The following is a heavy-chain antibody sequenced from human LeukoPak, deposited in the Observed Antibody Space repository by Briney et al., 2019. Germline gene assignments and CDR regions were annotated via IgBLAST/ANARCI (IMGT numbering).Heavy chain of an antibody. J-gene: IGHJ6*03. CDR2: ISGSGGST. CDR3: AREHSGYDFPGRDYYYMDV. V-gene: IGHV3-23*01. CDR1: GFTFSSYG. D-gene: IGHD5-12*01. Sequence: GGSLRLPCAASGFTFSSYGMSWVRQAPGKGLEWVSAISGSGGSTYYADSVKGRFTISRDNSKNTLYLQMNSLRAEDTAVYYCAREHSGYDFPGRDYYYMDVWGKGTTVTVSS.